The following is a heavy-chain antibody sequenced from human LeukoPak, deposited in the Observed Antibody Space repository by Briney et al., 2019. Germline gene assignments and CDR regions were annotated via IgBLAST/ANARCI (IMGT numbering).Heavy chain of an antibody. V-gene: IGHV3-20*01. Sequence: PGGSLRLSCAASGFTFDDYGMSWVRQAPGKGLEWVSGINWNGGSTSYADSVKGRFTNSRDNAKNSPYLQMNSLRAEDTALYHCARFSAVAGTDYWGQGTQVTVSS. D-gene: IGHD6-19*01. CDR3: ARFSAVAGTDY. CDR1: GFTFDDYG. CDR2: INWNGGST. J-gene: IGHJ4*02.